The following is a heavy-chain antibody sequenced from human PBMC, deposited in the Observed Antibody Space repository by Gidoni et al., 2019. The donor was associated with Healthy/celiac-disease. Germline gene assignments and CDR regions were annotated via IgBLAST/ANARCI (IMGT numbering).Heavy chain of an antibody. CDR1: GYTFTRYA. V-gene: IGHV1-3*01. CDR3: ARVVVPRGSYGAFDI. CDR2: INAGNGNT. D-gene: IGHD1-26*01. J-gene: IGHJ3*02. Sequence: QVQLVQSGAEVKKPGASVKVSCKASGYTFTRYAMHWVRQAPGQRLEWMGWINAGNGNTKYSQKFQGRVTITRDTSASTAYMELSSLRSEDTAVYYCARVVVPRGSYGAFDIWGQGTMVTVSS.